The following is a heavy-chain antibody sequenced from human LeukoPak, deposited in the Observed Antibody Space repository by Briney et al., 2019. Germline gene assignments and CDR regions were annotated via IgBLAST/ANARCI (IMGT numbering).Heavy chain of an antibody. CDR3: ARWGISAAHDAFDM. CDR1: GFTFSFDG. J-gene: IGHJ3*02. CDR2: IWSHGNEK. D-gene: IGHD6-13*01. V-gene: IGHV3-33*01. Sequence: GGSLRLSCAASGFTFSFDGMHWVRQAPGKGLKWVAVIWSHGNEKYYADSVEGRFTVSRDNSKNTLYLQMTRLRDEATAVYSCARWGISAAHDAFDMWGQGKMVTVSS.